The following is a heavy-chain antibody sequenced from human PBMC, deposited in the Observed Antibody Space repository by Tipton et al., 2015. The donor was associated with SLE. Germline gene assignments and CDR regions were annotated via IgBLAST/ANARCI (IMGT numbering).Heavy chain of an antibody. J-gene: IGHJ4*02. V-gene: IGHV4-61*02. CDR3: ARAPITGTTLDY. D-gene: IGHD1-20*01. Sequence: TLSLTCTVSGGSISSGSYYWSWIRQPAGKGLEWIGRIYTSGSTNYNPSLKSRVTISVDTSKNQFSLKLSSVTAADTAVYYCARAPITGTTLDYWGQGTLVTVSS. CDR2: IYTSGST. CDR1: GGSISSGSYY.